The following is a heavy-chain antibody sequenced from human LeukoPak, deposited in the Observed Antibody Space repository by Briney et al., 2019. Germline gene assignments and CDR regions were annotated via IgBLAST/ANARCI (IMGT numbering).Heavy chain of an antibody. V-gene: IGHV3-21*01. D-gene: IGHD5-18*01. Sequence: GGSLRLSCAASGFTFSSYSMNWVRQAPGKGLEWVSSISSSSSYIYYADSLKGRFTISRENAKNSLDLQMSSLRADDTAVYYCARALTEYSRAFDLWGQGTVVTVSS. J-gene: IGHJ3*01. CDR1: GFTFSSYS. CDR3: ARALTEYSRAFDL. CDR2: ISSSSSYI.